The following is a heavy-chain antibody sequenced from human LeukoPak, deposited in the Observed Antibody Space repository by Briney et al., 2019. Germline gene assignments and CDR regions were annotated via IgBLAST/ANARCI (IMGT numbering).Heavy chain of an antibody. CDR3: ARGLVPAAPQYNWFDP. CDR1: GGAITSHY. CDR2: FYNSGGA. D-gene: IGHD2-2*01. V-gene: IGHV4-4*07. Sequence: SETLSLTCSISGGAITSHYWTWIRQPPGKGLEWIGHFYNSGGAKYNSSLKSRVAISVDTSKNQFFLSLSSLTAADTAVYYCARGLVPAAPQYNWFDPWGQGTLVTVSS. J-gene: IGHJ5*02.